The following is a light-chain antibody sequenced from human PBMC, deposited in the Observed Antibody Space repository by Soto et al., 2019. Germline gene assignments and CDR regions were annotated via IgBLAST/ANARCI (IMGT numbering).Light chain of an antibody. CDR3: CSYAGSSTFLYV. Sequence: QSVLTQAASVSGFPGQSISISCTGTSSDVGSYNLVSWYQQHPGKAPKLMIYEVSKRPSGVSNRFSGSKSGNTASLTISGLQAEDEADYYCCSYAGSSTFLYVFGTGTKVTVL. V-gene: IGLV2-23*02. CDR2: EVS. CDR1: SSDVGSYNL. J-gene: IGLJ1*01.